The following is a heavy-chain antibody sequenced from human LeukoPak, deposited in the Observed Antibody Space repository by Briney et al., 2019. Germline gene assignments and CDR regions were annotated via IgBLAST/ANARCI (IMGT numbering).Heavy chain of an antibody. V-gene: IGHV3-11*01. J-gene: IGHJ4*02. CDR3: ARGAYTSGTDPYFDS. CDR2: ISSSGSNM. D-gene: IGHD3-10*01. Sequence: GGSLRLSCAASGFTFSDYYMSWIRQAPGKGLEWVSYISSSGSNMHYADADSVKGRFTISRDDAKNSLYLQMNSLRAEDTAVYYCARGAYTSGTDPYFDSWGQGTLVTVSS. CDR1: GFTFSDYY.